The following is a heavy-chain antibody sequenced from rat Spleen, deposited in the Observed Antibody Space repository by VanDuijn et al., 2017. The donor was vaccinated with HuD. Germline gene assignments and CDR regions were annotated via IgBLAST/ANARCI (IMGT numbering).Heavy chain of an antibody. CDR3: ARLWLRRVHNWFAY. CDR2: ISYDGSST. Sequence: EVQLVESGGGLVQPGNSLTLSCVVSGFSFSDYNMAWVRQAPKKGLEWVATISYDGSSTYYRDSVKGRFTISRDNAKSTLYLQMDSLRSEDTATYYCARLWLRRVHNWFAYWGQGTLVTVSS. CDR1: GFSFSDYN. J-gene: IGHJ3*01. D-gene: IGHD1-11*01. V-gene: IGHV5-7*01.